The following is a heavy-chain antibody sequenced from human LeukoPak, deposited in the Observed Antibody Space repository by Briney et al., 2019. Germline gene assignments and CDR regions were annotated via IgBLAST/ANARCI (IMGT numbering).Heavy chain of an antibody. CDR2: ISYDGSNK. CDR3: ARGSGYSYGYFDY. J-gene: IGHJ4*02. V-gene: IGHV3-30-3*01. Sequence: GGSLGLSCAASGFTFSSYAMHWVRQAPGKGLEWVAVISYDGSNKYYADSVRGRFTISRDNSKNTLYLQMNSLRAEDTAVYYCARGSGYSYGYFDYWGQGTLVTVSS. CDR1: GFTFSSYA. D-gene: IGHD5-18*01.